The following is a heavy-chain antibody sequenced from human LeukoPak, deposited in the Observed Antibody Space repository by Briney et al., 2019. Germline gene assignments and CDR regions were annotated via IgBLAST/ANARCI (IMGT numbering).Heavy chain of an antibody. J-gene: IGHJ4*02. CDR1: GFTFSDYA. Sequence: GGSLRLSCAASGFTFSDYAMSWVRQAPGKGLEWVSAISASGGSTYSADSVKGRFTISRDNSKNTLYLQMNSLRVEDTAVYYCATPQGDYWGQGTLVTVSS. CDR2: ISASGGST. CDR3: ATPQGDY. V-gene: IGHV3-23*01.